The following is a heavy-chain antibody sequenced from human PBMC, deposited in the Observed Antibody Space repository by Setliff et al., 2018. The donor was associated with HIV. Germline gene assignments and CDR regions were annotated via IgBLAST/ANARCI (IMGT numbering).Heavy chain of an antibody. D-gene: IGHD2-21*02. Sequence: GGSLRLSCAASGFTFSNAWMSWVRQAPGKGLEWVGRIKSKTDGGTTDYAAPVKGRFTISRDDSKNTLYLQMNSLKTEDTAVYYCTTDPGNCGGDCYSTSPYYFDYWGQGTLVTVSS. V-gene: IGHV3-15*01. CDR2: IKSKTDGGTT. J-gene: IGHJ4*02. CDR1: GFTFSNAW. CDR3: TTDPGNCGGDCYSTSPYYFDY.